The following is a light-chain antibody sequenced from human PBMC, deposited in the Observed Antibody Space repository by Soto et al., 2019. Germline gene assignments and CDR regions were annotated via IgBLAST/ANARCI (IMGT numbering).Light chain of an antibody. J-gene: IGKJ1*01. V-gene: IGKV1-33*01. CDR2: DAS. CDR1: QDISNY. CDR3: QQYDNLPPTWT. Sequence: DIEMTQSPSSLAASVGDRVTITCQASQDISNYFNWYQQKLGTAPNLLIYDASNLETGVPSIFSGGGSGTHFTFTISNLQPEDFATYYCQQYDNLPPTWTFGQGTKVDIK.